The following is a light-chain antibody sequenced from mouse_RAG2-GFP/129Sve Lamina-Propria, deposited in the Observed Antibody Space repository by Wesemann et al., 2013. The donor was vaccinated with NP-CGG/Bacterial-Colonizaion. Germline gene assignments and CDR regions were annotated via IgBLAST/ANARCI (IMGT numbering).Light chain of an antibody. V-gene: IGKV4-62*01. CDR3: QQYSGYPYT. J-gene: IGKJ2*01. CDR1: SSVSY. Sequence: QIVLTQSPAIMSASPGEKVTMTCSASSSVSYMHWYQQKSGTSPKLLIYSTSNLASGVPGRFSGSGSGTSYSLTISSMEAEDAATYYCQQYSGYPYTFGGGTKLEIK. CDR2: STS.